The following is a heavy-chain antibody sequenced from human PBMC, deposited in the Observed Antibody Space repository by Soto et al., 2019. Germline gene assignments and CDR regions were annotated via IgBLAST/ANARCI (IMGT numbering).Heavy chain of an antibody. CDR1: GYTFTVYY. CDR2: INPNSGGT. Sequence: QVQLVQSVAEVKKPGASVKVSCKASGYTFTVYYMNWVRQAPGQGLEWMGWINPNSGGTNYAQKFQGRVTMTRDKSISTAYMELSRLRSDDTAAQYCARGVIVARYYYGMDVWGKGTTVTVSS. CDR3: ARGVIVARYYYGMDV. V-gene: IGHV1-2*02. J-gene: IGHJ6*04. D-gene: IGHD2-21*01.